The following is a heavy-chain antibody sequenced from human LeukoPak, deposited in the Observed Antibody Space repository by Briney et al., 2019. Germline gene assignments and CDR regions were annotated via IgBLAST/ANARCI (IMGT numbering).Heavy chain of an antibody. Sequence: ASVKVSCKASGYTFTVYYKHWVRHAHGQGLEWMGWINPNNGGTNYAQKFQGRVTMTRDTYISTAYMELGRLRSDDSDVYYCARVSEDCGGDCYSFYYWGQGTMVTVSS. D-gene: IGHD2-21*02. J-gene: IGHJ4*02. CDR1: GYTFTVYY. CDR2: INPNNGGT. CDR3: ARVSEDCGGDCYSFYY. V-gene: IGHV1-2*02.